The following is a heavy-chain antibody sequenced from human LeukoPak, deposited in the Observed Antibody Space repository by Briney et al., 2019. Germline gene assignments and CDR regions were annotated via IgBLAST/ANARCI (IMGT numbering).Heavy chain of an antibody. D-gene: IGHD3-22*01. CDR1: GFTFNSYS. J-gene: IGHJ4*02. CDR2: ISGSNSYI. Sequence: GGSLRLSCAASGFTFNSYSMNWVRQAPGKGLEWVSSISGSNSYIYYADSMKGRFTISRDNSKNTLYLQMNSLRAEDTAVYYCAKEKTYYYDSSGYYSGDFDFWGQGTLVTVSS. V-gene: IGHV3-21*04. CDR3: AKEKTYYYDSSGYYSGDFDF.